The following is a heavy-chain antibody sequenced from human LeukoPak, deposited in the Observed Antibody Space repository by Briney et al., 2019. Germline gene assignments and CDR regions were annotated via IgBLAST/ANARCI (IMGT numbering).Heavy chain of an antibody. V-gene: IGHV3-33*07. J-gene: IGHJ6*03. CDR3: ARARGWEPNYYYYYMDV. Sequence: GGSLRLSCIPSGFTFNSYAMFWVRQAPGKGLEWVSLIWYDGSNKYYADSVKGRFTISRDNSKNTLYLQMNSLRAEDTAVYYCARARGWEPNYYYYYMDVWGKGTTVTVSS. D-gene: IGHD1-26*01. CDR1: GFTFNSYA. CDR2: IWYDGSNK.